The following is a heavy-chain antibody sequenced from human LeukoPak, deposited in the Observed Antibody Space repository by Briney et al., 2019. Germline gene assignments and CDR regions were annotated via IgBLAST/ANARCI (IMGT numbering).Heavy chain of an antibody. J-gene: IGHJ4*02. CDR1: GGSISGYY. Sequence: SETLSLTCTVSGGSISGYYWSWIRQPPGKRLEWVGYISYSGSTNYNPSLKSRVTISVDTSKNQFSLKLSSVTAADTAIYYCARDGRAGSLFAYWGQRTLVTVSS. V-gene: IGHV4-59*01. D-gene: IGHD6-19*01. CDR2: ISYSGST. CDR3: ARDGRAGSLFAY.